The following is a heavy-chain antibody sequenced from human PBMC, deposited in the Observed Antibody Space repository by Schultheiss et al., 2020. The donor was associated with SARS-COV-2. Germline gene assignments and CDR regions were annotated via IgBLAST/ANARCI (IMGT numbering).Heavy chain of an antibody. V-gene: IGHV3-72*01. D-gene: IGHD6-13*01. CDR3: ARVSSSSWYNYFQH. CDR2: TRNKGNSYTT. J-gene: IGHJ1*01. Sequence: GESLKISCAASGFTFSSYAMSWVRQAPGKGLEWVGRTRNKGNSYTTEYAASVKGRFSISRDDSKNSLYLQMNSLRAEDTAVYYCARVSSSSWYNYFQHWGQGTLVTVSS. CDR1: GFTFSSYA.